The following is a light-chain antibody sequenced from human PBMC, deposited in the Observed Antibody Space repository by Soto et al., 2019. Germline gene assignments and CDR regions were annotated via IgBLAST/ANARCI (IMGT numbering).Light chain of an antibody. CDR3: QQYGGVPYT. V-gene: IGKV3-20*01. CDR1: ESISRDY. J-gene: IGKJ2*01. CDR2: GAS. Sequence: IVLTQSPGTLSLSTGQKATLSCRASESISRDYLAWYQQRLGQAPRLLIYGASSGATGIPDRFSGSGSGTDFTITISRLEPEDFAIYYCQQYGGVPYTFGQRTKLEIK.